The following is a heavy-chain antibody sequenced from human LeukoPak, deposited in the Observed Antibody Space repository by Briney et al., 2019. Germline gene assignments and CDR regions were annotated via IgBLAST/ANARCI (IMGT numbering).Heavy chain of an antibody. D-gene: IGHD6-13*01. CDR1: GGSFSGYY. J-gene: IGHJ4*02. Sequence: SETLSLTCAVYGGSFSGYYWSWIRQPPGKGLEWIGEINHSGSTNYNPSLKSRVTISVDTSKNQFSLKLSSVTAADTAVYYCARANSWYPFDYWGQGILVTVSS. CDR2: INHSGST. CDR3: ARANSWYPFDY. V-gene: IGHV4-34*01.